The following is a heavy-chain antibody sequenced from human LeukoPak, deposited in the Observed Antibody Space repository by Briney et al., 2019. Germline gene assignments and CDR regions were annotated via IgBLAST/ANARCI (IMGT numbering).Heavy chain of an antibody. CDR1: GGSIGRSSYY. Sequence: SETLSLTCTVSGGSIGRSSYYWGWIRQPPGKGLEWIGSIYYSGSTYYNPSLKSRVTISVDTSKNQFSLKLSSVTAADTAVYYCARATSDGSYSYYYYYMDVWGKGTTVTIS. V-gene: IGHV4-39*07. CDR2: IYYSGST. D-gene: IGHD1-26*01. J-gene: IGHJ6*03. CDR3: ARATSDGSYSYYYYYMDV.